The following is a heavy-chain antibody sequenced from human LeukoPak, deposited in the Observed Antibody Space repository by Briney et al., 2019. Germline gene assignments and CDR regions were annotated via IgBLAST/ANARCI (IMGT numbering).Heavy chain of an antibody. CDR2: INHSGST. CDR3: ARGRRLGSTLEAGAFFGY. Sequence: PSESLSLTCAVYGGSVRGYCAGWTRHPPGEGREWTGEINHSGSTNHNTSLKRRVTTSVDTSKKQTSLKLSSVTAADTAVYYCARGRRLGSTLEAGAFFGYWGQGTLVTVSS. J-gene: IGHJ4*02. D-gene: IGHD3-3*02. CDR1: GGSVRGYC. V-gene: IGHV4-34*01.